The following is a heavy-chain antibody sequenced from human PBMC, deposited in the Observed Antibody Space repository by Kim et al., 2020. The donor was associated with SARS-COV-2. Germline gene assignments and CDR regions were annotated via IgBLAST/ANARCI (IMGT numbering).Heavy chain of an antibody. CDR1: GGSISSGDNS. Sequence: SENLSLTCAVSGGSISSGDNSWTWIRQPPGKGLEWIGYFYQNGNTYYNPSLWTRVTISVDRSKNQFSLRLTSVTAADTAVYYCARHYYDSSSSYFDSWGLGTLVTVSS. CDR2: FYQNGNT. V-gene: IGHV4-30-2*01. D-gene: IGHD3-22*01. J-gene: IGHJ4*02. CDR3: ARHYYDSSSSYFDS.